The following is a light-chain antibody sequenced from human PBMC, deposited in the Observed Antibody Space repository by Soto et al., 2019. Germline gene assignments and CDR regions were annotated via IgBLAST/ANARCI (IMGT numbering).Light chain of an antibody. J-gene: IGKJ1*01. CDR2: GAS. V-gene: IGKV3-11*01. CDR3: QQHSHWPPWT. Sequence: EVVLTQSPATLSLSPGERATLSCRASQNVRTFLDWYQQNPGQAPRLLIYGASNRATGIPARFSGSGYGTEFTRTISSLEPEDFAVYYCQQHSHWPPWTFGQGTRVEIQ. CDR1: QNVRTF.